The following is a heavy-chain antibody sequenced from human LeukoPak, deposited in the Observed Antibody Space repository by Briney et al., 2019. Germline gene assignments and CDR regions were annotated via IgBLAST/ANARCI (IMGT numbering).Heavy chain of an antibody. D-gene: IGHD5-24*01. CDR3: ARDQRRDGRTWEGNYFDY. Sequence: ASVKVSCKASGGTFSSYAISWVRQAPGQGLEWMGGIIPIFGTANYAQKFQGRVTITADKSTSTAYMELSSLRSEDTAVYYCARDQRRDGRTWEGNYFDYWGQGTLVTVSS. CDR2: IIPIFGTA. CDR1: GGTFSSYA. J-gene: IGHJ4*02. V-gene: IGHV1-69*06.